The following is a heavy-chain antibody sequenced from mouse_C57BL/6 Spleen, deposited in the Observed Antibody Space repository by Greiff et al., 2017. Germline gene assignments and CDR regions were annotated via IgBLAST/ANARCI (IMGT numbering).Heavy chain of an antibody. D-gene: IGHD1-1*01. J-gene: IGHJ2*01. CDR1: GFNFKNSY. V-gene: IGHV14-3*01. CDR3: ARGAYDGGSYFDY. CDR2: IDPANGNT. Sequence: VQLQQSVAEFVRPGASVKLSCTASGFNFKNSYMHWVKQRPDQGLEWIARIDPANGNTKYAPKFQGKATITADNSSNPAYLQLSSLTSEDTAIYCGARGAYDGGSYFDYWGQGTTRTVSS.